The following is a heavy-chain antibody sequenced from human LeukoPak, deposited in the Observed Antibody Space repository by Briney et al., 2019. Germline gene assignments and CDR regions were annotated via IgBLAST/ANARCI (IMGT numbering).Heavy chain of an antibody. CDR3: ARGVYDILTGYYMRWFDP. D-gene: IGHD3-9*01. CDR1: GYTFTSYG. V-gene: IGHV1-18*01. CDR2: ISAYNGDT. J-gene: IGHJ5*02. Sequence: ASVKVSCKASGYTFTSYGISWVRQAPGQGLEWMGWISAYNGDTKYAQKLQGRVTVTTDTSTNTAYMELRSLRSDDTAVYYCARGVYDILTGYYMRWFDPWGQGTLVTVSS.